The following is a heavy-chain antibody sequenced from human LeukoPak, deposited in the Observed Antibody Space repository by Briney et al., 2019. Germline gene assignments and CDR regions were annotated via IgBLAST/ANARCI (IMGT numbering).Heavy chain of an antibody. Sequence: SGPTLVNPTQTLTLTCTFSGFTLTTGVGVGWIRQPPGKALEWLALIYWNDDKRYSPSLRSRLTITKDTSKNQVVLTMTNMDPVDTATYYCAHSGILRSPDWLPSYWGQGMLVTVSS. J-gene: IGHJ4*02. CDR2: IYWNDDK. CDR3: AHSGILRSPDWLPSY. D-gene: IGHD3-9*01. CDR1: GFTLTTGVG. V-gene: IGHV2-5*01.